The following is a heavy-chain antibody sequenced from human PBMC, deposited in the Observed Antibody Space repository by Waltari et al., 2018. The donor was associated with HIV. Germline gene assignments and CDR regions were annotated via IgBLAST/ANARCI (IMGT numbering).Heavy chain of an antibody. CDR3: ARGEYYYGSGSYHPLDY. CDR1: GYTFTSYY. J-gene: IGHJ4*02. CDR2: INPRGGST. Sequence: QVQLVQSGAEVKKPGASVKVSCKASGYTFTSYYMHWVRQAPGQGLEWMGIINPRGGSTSYAHKFQGRVTMTRDTSTSTVYMELSSLRSEDTAVYYCARGEYYYGSGSYHPLDYWGQGTLVTVSS. D-gene: IGHD3-10*01. V-gene: IGHV1-46*01.